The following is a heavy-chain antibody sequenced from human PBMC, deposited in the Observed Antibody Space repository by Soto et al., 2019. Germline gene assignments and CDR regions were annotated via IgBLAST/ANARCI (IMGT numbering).Heavy chain of an antibody. CDR1: GYTFSNYG. D-gene: IGHD2-2*01. V-gene: IGHV1-18*01. J-gene: IGHJ5*02. CDR3: ARVVPGAEAWFGP. Sequence: ASVKVSCKTSGYTFSNYGITWVRQAPGQPLEWLGWISLYSDGTNYAQKFQGGVSMTTDTSTTTAYMELRSLRSDDTAVYYCARVVPGAEAWFGPWGQGTLVTVSS. CDR2: ISLYSDGT.